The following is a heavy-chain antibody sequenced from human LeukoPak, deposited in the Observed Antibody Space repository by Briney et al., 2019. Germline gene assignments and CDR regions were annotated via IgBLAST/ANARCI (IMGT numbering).Heavy chain of an antibody. D-gene: IGHD1-26*01. J-gene: IGHJ4*02. CDR1: GYTFTSYG. V-gene: IGHV1-18*01. CDR3: ARDREWERETGGRVDY. CDR2: ISAYSGNT. Sequence: ASVKVSCKASGYTFTSYGISWVRQAPGQGLEWMGWISAYSGNTNYAQKLQGRVTMTTDTSTSTAYMELRSLRSDDTAVYYCARDREWERETGGRVDYWGQGTLVTVSS.